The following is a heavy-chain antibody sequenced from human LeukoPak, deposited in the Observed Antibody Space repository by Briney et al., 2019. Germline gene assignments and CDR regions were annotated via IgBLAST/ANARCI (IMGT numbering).Heavy chain of an antibody. CDR2: ISSSSSYI. CDR3: ARDSRASTRTPPYY. CDR1: GFTFSSYS. V-gene: IGHV3-21*01. D-gene: IGHD2-21*01. Sequence: GGSLRLSCAASGFTFSSYSMNWVRQAPGKGLECVSSISSSSSYIYYADSVKGRFTISRDNAKNSLYLQMNSLRAEDTAVYYCARDSRASTRTPPYYWGQGTLVTVSS. J-gene: IGHJ4*02.